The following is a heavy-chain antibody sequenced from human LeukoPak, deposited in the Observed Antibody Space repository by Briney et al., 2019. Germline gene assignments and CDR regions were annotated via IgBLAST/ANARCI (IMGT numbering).Heavy chain of an antibody. CDR1: GFTVSNNY. Sequence: GGSLRLSCAASGFTVSNNYMSWVRQAPGKGLEWVSIIYSGGSTYYADSVQGRFTISRDNSKNTLYFQMNSLRAEDTAVYYCARDLNYYGSGSYRDDAFDIWGQGTIVTVSS. J-gene: IGHJ3*02. CDR2: IYSGGST. CDR3: ARDLNYYGSGSYRDDAFDI. V-gene: IGHV3-53*01. D-gene: IGHD3-10*01.